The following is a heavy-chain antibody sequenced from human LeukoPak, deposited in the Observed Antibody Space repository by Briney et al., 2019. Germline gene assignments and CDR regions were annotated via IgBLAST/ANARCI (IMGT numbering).Heavy chain of an antibody. V-gene: IGHV4-31*03. J-gene: IGHJ4*02. CDR2: IYYSGST. CDR3: ARYSGSYYSDY. Sequence: SETLSLTCTVSGVSISSGGYYWSWIRQHPGKGLEWIGYIYYSGSTYYNPSLKSRVTISVDTSKNQFSLKLSSVTAADTAVYYCARYSGSYYSDYWGQGTLVTVSS. CDR1: GVSISSGGYY. D-gene: IGHD1-26*01.